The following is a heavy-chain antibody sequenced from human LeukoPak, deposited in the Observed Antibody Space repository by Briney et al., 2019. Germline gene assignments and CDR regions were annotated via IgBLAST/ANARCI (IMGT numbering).Heavy chain of an antibody. Sequence: ASVKVSCKASGYTFTSYYMHWVRQAPGHGHERMGIINPSGGSTSYAQKFQGRVTMTRVTSTNKVYLVLSSPRSDDNTVDYCSRDPTGEWLMWYYFDYWGQGTLVTVSS. J-gene: IGHJ4*02. CDR3: SRDPTGEWLMWYYFDY. CDR1: GYTFTSYY. V-gene: IGHV1-46*01. CDR2: INPSGGST. D-gene: IGHD3-3*01.